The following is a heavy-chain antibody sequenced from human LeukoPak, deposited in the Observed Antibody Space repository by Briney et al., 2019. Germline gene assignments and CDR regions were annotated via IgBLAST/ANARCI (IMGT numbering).Heavy chain of an antibody. CDR1: GFSLSGVG. CDR3: AHLIPSRPAGFDY. Sequence: SGPTLVKPTQTLTLTCTFSGFSLSGVGVGWIRQPPGKALEWLALINWNDDKRYSPSLKSRLTVTKDTSKNQVVLTMTNMDPVDTATYYCAHLIPSRPAGFDYWGQGTLVTVSS. V-gene: IGHV2-5*01. D-gene: IGHD3-16*01. CDR2: INWNDDK. J-gene: IGHJ4*02.